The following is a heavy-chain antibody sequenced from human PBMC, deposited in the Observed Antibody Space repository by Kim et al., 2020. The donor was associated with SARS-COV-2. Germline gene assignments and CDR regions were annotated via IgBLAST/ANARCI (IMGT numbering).Heavy chain of an antibody. Sequence: SVKVSCKASGGTFSSYAISWVRQAPGQGLEWMGGIIPIFGTANYAQKFQGRVTITADESTSTAYMELSSLRSEDTAVYYCARDPRRWLQFGRPRSWFDPWGQGTLVTVSS. D-gene: IGHD5-12*01. CDR3: ARDPRRWLQFGRPRSWFDP. J-gene: IGHJ5*02. CDR2: IIPIFGTA. CDR1: GGTFSSYA. V-gene: IGHV1-69*13.